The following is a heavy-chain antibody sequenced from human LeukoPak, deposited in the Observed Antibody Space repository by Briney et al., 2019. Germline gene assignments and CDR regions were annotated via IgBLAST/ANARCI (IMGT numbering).Heavy chain of an antibody. CDR1: GFTFSNYW. CDR3: ARPSKRQWLASRLSYDAFDI. D-gene: IGHD6-19*01. V-gene: IGHV3-7*01. J-gene: IGHJ3*02. Sequence: GGSLRLSCAASGFTFSNYWMSWVRQAPGKGLEWVANIKQDGSEKYYVDSVKGRFTISRDNAKNSLYLQMNSLRAEDTAVYYCARPSKRQWLASRLSYDAFDIWGQGTMVTVSS. CDR2: IKQDGSEK.